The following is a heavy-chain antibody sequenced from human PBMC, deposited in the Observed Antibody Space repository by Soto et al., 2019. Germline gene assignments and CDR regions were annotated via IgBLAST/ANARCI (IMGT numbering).Heavy chain of an antibody. CDR2: IIPDFGTG. J-gene: IGHJ4*02. CDR3: ARERGGYNRGDFEF. CDR1: GGTFNSYA. D-gene: IGHD1-26*01. Sequence: QVLLVQSGAEVREPGSSVNVSCKASGGTFNSYAISWVRQAPGQGLEWMGGIIPDFGTGNSAQKFRGRVSITADASTTTMYMGLSGLTLEDTAVYYCARERGGYNRGDFEFWGQGTQVIVSS. V-gene: IGHV1-69*01.